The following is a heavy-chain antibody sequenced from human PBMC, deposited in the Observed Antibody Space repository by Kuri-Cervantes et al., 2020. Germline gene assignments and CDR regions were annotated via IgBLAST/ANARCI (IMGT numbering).Heavy chain of an antibody. V-gene: IGHV3-74*01. CDR1: GFTFSSYW. D-gene: IGHD4-17*01. Sequence: GESLKISCAASGFTFSSYWMHWVRQAPGKGLVWVSRINSDGSSTSYADSVKGRFTISRDNAKNTLYLQMNSLRAEDTAVNYCARDFVDGDYPGYWGQGTLVTVSS. CDR3: ARDFVDGDYPGY. J-gene: IGHJ4*02. CDR2: INSDGSST.